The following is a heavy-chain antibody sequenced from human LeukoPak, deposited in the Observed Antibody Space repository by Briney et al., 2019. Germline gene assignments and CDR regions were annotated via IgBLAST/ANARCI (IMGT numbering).Heavy chain of an antibody. Sequence: SETLSLTCAVYGGSFSGYYWSCIRQPPGKGLEWIGEINHSGSTNYNPSLKSRVTISVDTSKNQFSLKLSSVTAADTAVYYCARNLRYCSSTSCSWGLYYYYYMDVWGKGTTVTVSS. V-gene: IGHV4-34*01. D-gene: IGHD2-2*01. CDR3: ARNLRYCSSTSCSWGLYYYYYMDV. J-gene: IGHJ6*03. CDR2: INHSGST. CDR1: GGSFSGYY.